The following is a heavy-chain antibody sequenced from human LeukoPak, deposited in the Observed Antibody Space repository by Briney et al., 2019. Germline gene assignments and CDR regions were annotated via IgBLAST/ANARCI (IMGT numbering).Heavy chain of an antibody. CDR2: ISAYNGNT. D-gene: IGHD2-2*01. CDR3: ARDVSSDIVVVPAAFYYYYGMDV. Sequence: ASVKVSCKASGYTFTSYGISWVRQAPGQGLEWMGWISAYNGNTNYAQKLQGRVAMTTDTSTSTAYMELRSLRSDDTAVYYCARDVSSDIVVVPAAFYYYYGMDVWGQGTTVTVSS. J-gene: IGHJ6*02. CDR1: GYTFTSYG. V-gene: IGHV1-18*01.